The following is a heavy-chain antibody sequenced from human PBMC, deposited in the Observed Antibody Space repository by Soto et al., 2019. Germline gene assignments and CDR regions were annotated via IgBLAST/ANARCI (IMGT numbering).Heavy chain of an antibody. J-gene: IGHJ3*02. CDR3: ARLTHSSSYTHDAFDI. V-gene: IGHV5-51*01. CDR2: IYPGDSDT. CDR1: GYSFTSYW. Sequence: GEPLKICWKGSGYSFTSYWSGWVRQMPGKGLEWMGIIYPGDSDTRYSPSFQGQVTISADKSISTAYLQWSSLKASDTAMYYCARLTHSSSYTHDAFDIWGQGTMVTVSS. D-gene: IGHD6-13*01.